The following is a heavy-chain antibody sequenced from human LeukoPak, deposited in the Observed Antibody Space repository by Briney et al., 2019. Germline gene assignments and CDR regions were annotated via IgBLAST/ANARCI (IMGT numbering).Heavy chain of an antibody. CDR2: ISRSDGTT. CDR3: AKGPGLTEGY. CDR1: GFTFSSYA. V-gene: IGHV3-23*01. Sequence: PGGSLRLSCAGSGFTFSSYAMTWVRQAPGTGLEWVSSISRSDGTTYYADSLKGRFTISRDNSKNTLYLQGNSLRAEDTAVYYCAKGPGLTEGYWGQGTLVTVSS. D-gene: IGHD1-14*01. J-gene: IGHJ4*02.